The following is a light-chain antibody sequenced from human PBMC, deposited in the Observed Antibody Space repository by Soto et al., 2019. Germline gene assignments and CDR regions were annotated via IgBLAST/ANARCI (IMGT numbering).Light chain of an antibody. CDR1: QSVSSSY. J-gene: IGKJ4*01. Sequence: EIVLTQSPGTLSLSPGERATLSCRASQSVSSSYLAWYQQKPGQAHRLLIYGAYSRATGIQDRFSGSGSGTEFTLTIRSLQSEDFALYYCKQHINWPLTFGGGTKVDIK. CDR3: KQHINWPLT. CDR2: GAY. V-gene: IGKV3D-20*02.